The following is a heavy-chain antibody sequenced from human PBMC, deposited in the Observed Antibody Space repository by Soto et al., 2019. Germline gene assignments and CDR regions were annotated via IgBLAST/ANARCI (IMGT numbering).Heavy chain of an antibody. Sequence: GASVKVSCKASGYTFTSYAMHWVRQAPGQRLEWMGWINAGNGNTKYSQKFQGRVTITRDTSASTAYMELSSLRSEDTAVYYCARAVAVAAHFDYWGQGTLVTVSS. CDR3: ARAVAVAAHFDY. CDR1: GYTFTSYA. V-gene: IGHV1-3*01. D-gene: IGHD6-19*01. CDR2: INAGNGNT. J-gene: IGHJ4*02.